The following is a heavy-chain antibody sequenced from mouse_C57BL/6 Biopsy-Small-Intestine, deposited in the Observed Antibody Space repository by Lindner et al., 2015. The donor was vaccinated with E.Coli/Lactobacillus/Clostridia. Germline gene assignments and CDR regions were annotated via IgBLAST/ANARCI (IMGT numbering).Heavy chain of an antibody. V-gene: IGHV1S135*01. Sequence: ESGPELVKPGASVKMSCKASGYSFTGNNMHWVKQSHGKSLEWIGYIDPYNAATSYNQKFKGKATLTVDKSSSTAYMQLNSLTSEDSAVYYCARLGTGYYFDYWGQGTTLTVSS. CDR2: IDPYNAAT. CDR1: GYSFTGNN. CDR3: ARLGTGYYFDY. J-gene: IGHJ2*01. D-gene: IGHD4-1*01.